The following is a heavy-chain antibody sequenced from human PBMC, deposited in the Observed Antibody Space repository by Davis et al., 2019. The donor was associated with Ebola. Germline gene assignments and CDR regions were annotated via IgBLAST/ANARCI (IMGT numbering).Heavy chain of an antibody. CDR1: GYTFVGYW. J-gene: IGHJ6*04. V-gene: IGHV5-51*01. CDR3: ARRSGECSSTSCPWGMDV. CDR2: IYPGDSDT. Sequence: GESLKISCKGSGYTFVGYWIVWVRQMPGKGLEWMGIIYPGDSDTRYSPSFQGQVTISADKSISTAYLQWSSLKASDTAMYYCARRSGECSSTSCPWGMDVWGKRTTVTVSS. D-gene: IGHD2-2*01.